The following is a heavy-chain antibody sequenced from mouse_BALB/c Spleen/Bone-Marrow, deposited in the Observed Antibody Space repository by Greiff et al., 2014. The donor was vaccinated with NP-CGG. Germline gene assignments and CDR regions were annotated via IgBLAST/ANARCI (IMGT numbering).Heavy chain of an antibody. J-gene: IGHJ2*01. D-gene: IGHD2-14*01. CDR1: GYTFTNSW. CDR3: ARHHRYAYYFDY. Sequence: VQLQQSGSVLVRPGASVKLSCKASGYTFTNSWIHWAKQRPGQGLEWIGEIHPNSGNTNFNEKFKVKATLTVDTSSSTACVDLSSLTAEDSAVYYCARHHRYAYYFDYWGQGTTLTVSS. V-gene: IGHV1S130*01. CDR2: IHPNSGNT.